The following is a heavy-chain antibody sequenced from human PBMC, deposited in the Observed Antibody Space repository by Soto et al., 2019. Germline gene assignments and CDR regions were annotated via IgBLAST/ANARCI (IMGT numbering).Heavy chain of an antibody. J-gene: IGHJ6*02. V-gene: IGHV4-34*01. Sequence: SETLSLTCTVSGGSISSYYWSWIRQPPGKGLEWIGEINHSGSTNYNPSLKSRVTISVDTSKNQFSLKLSSVTAADTAVYYCARGLGGSGRKDQYYYYYGMDVWGQGTTVTVSS. CDR2: INHSGST. CDR3: ARGLGGSGRKDQYYYYYGMDV. CDR1: GGSISSYY. D-gene: IGHD3-10*01.